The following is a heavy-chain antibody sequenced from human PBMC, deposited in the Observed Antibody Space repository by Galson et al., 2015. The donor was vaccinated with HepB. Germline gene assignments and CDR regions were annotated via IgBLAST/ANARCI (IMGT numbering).Heavy chain of an antibody. CDR3: ARVPATIKGIYYYYYGMDV. D-gene: IGHD5-12*01. V-gene: IGHV4-59*01. Sequence: TLSLTCTVSGGSISSYYWSWIRQPPGKGLEWIGYIYYSGSTNYNPSLNRRVTISVDTSKNQFSLKLSSVTAADTAVYYCARVPATIKGIYYYYYGMDVWGQGTTVTVAS. J-gene: IGHJ6*02. CDR1: GGSISSYY. CDR2: IYYSGST.